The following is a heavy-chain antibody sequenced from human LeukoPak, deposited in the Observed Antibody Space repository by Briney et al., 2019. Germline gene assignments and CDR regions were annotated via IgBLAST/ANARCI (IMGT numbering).Heavy chain of an antibody. CDR3: PRDGSLGY. CDR2: INSNSGAT. CDR1: GYTFSDYY. Sequence: ASVKVSCKASGYTFSDYYIHWVRQAPGQGLEWMGWINSNSGATNYAQKFQGRVTMTRDTSISTAYMELTRLGSDDTAVYYCPRDGSLGYWGQGTLVTVSS. V-gene: IGHV1-2*02. J-gene: IGHJ4*02. D-gene: IGHD5-12*01.